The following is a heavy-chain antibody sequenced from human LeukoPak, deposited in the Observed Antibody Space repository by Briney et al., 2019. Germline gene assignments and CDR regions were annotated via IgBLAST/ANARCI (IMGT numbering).Heavy chain of an antibody. J-gene: IGHJ3*02. CDR1: GFSFREYA. CDR3: ARDPNGDYIGAFDN. V-gene: IGHV3-23*01. CDR2: ITASDYTT. D-gene: IGHD4-17*01. Sequence: PGGSLRLSCAVSGFSFREYAMTWVRQAPGKGLEWVSSITASDYTTYADSVKGRFPISRDNSKNTLYLQMDSLRGDDTALYHCARDPNGDYIGAFDNWGQGTMVTVSS.